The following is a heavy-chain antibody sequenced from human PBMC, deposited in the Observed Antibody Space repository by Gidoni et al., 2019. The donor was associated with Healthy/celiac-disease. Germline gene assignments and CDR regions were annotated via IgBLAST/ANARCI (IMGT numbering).Heavy chain of an antibody. CDR2: IYPGDSDT. Sequence: EVQLVQSGAEVKKPGASLKISCKGSGYSFTSYWIGWVRQMPGKGLEWMGIIYPGDSDTRYSPSFQGQVTISADKSISTAYLQWSSLKASDTAMYYCARGARTRAHSSGWGNFDYWGQGTLVTVSS. J-gene: IGHJ4*02. CDR1: GYSFTSYW. V-gene: IGHV5-51*01. CDR3: ARGARTRAHSSGWGNFDY. D-gene: IGHD6-19*01.